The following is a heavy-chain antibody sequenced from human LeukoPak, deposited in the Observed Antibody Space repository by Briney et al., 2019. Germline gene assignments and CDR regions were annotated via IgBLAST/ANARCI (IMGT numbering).Heavy chain of an antibody. CDR2: ISRSGGTV. D-gene: IGHD5-18*01. Sequence: AGGSLRLSCAASGFTFSDYYMSWIRQAPGKGLEGGSYISRSGGTVYYADSVKGRFTISRDNAKNSLYLQMNSLRAEDTAVYYCARYTVLVSGTFDYWGQGTLVTVSS. V-gene: IGHV3-11*01. CDR3: ARYTVLVSGTFDY. CDR1: GFTFSDYY. J-gene: IGHJ4*02.